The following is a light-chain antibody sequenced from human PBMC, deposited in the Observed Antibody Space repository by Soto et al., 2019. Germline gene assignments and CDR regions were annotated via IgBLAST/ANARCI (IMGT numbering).Light chain of an antibody. J-gene: IGLJ1*01. CDR1: VRNVGGYNY. V-gene: IGLV2-8*01. Sequence: QSVLTQPPSASGSPGQSVSISCTGTVRNVGGYNYVSWYHQIPGKAPKLIIYEVDKRPSGVPDRFSGSNAGSTASLTISGLQAEDEGDYYCWSYAGRNTYVFASGTKVTVL. CDR3: WSYAGRNTYV. CDR2: EVD.